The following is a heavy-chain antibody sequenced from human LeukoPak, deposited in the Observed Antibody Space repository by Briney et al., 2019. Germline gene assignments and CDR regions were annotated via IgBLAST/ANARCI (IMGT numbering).Heavy chain of an antibody. CDR1: GFTFSSYG. CDR3: ARATTYDILTGYFDY. CDR2: ISYHGSNK. J-gene: IGHJ4*02. V-gene: IGHV3-30*03. Sequence: GGSLRLSCAASGFTFSSYGTHWVRQAPGKGLEWVAVISYHGSNKYYADSVKGRFTISRDNAKNSLYLQMNSLRAEDTAVYYCARATTYDILTGYFDYWGQGTLVTVSS. D-gene: IGHD3-9*01.